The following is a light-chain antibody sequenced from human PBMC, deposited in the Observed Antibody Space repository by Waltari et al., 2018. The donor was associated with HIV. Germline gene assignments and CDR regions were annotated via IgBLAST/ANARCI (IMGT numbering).Light chain of an antibody. CDR3: QQRSNWPKT. V-gene: IGKV3-11*01. J-gene: IGKJ2*01. CDR2: DAS. CDR1: QSVSSY. Sequence: EIVLTQSPANLSLSPGERATLSCRASQSVSSYLAWYQQKPGQAPRLLIYDASNRATGIPARFSGSGSGTDFTLTISSLEPEDFAVYYCQQRSNWPKTFGQGTKLEIK.